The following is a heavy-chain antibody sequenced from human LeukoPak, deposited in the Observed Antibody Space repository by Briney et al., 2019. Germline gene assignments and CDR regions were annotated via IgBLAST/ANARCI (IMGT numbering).Heavy chain of an antibody. D-gene: IGHD3-3*01. CDR3: ARGGMGVLRFSNKALPYYYYGMDV. J-gene: IGHJ6*02. CDR2: IYHSGST. V-gene: IGHV4-30-2*01. Sequence: PSETLSLTCAVSGGSISSGGYSWSWIRQPPGKGLEWIGYIYHSGSTYYNPSLKSRVTISVDRSKNQFSLKLSSVTAADTAVYYCARGGMGVLRFSNKALPYYYYGMDVWGQGTTVTVSS. CDR1: GGSISSGGYS.